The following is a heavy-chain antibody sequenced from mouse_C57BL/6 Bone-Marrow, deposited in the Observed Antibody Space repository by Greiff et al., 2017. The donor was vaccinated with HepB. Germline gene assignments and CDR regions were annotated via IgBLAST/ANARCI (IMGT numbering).Heavy chain of an antibody. Sequence: EVKVVESGGGLVKPGGSLKLSCAASGFTFSDYGMHWVRQAPEKGLEWVAYISSGSSTTYYADTVKGRFTISRDNAKNTLFLQMTSLRSEDTAMYYCARSHAYDFDYWGQGTTLTVSS. J-gene: IGHJ2*01. D-gene: IGHD2-2*01. V-gene: IGHV5-17*01. CDR3: ARSHAYDFDY. CDR2: ISSGSSTT. CDR1: GFTFSDYG.